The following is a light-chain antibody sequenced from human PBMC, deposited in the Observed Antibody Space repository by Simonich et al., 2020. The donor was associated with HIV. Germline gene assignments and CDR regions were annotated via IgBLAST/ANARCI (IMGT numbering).Light chain of an antibody. Sequence: NFMLTQPHSVSESPGKTVTISCTRSSASIASNYVQWYQQRPGSAPTTVIYEDNQRPSGVPDRFSGSIDSSSNSASRTISGLKTEDEADYYCQSYDSSNQVFGGGTKLTVI. CDR3: QSYDSSNQV. J-gene: IGLJ3*02. CDR1: SASIASNY. V-gene: IGLV6-57*03. CDR2: EDN.